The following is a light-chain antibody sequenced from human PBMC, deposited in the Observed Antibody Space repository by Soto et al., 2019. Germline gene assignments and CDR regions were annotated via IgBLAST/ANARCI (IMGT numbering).Light chain of an antibody. V-gene: IGKV3-20*01. CDR2: GAS. Sequence: EIVLTQSPGTLSLSPGERATLSCRASQSVSSSNLAWYQQKPGQAPGPLIYGASSRATGIPDRFSGSGSGTEFTLTISRLEPEDFAVYYCQQYGRLPFTFGQGTRLEIK. CDR3: QQYGRLPFT. CDR1: QSVSSSN. J-gene: IGKJ5*01.